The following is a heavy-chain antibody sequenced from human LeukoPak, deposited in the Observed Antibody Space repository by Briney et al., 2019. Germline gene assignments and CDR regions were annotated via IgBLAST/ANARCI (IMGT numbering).Heavy chain of an antibody. CDR3: TTDTVNYYYYYGMDV. CDR1: GFTFSSYA. CDR2: IKSKTDGGTT. Sequence: GGSLRLSCAASGFTFSSYAMSWVRQAPGKGLEWVGRIKSKTDGGTTDYAAPVKGRFTSSRDDSKNTLYLQMNSLKTEDTAVYYCTTDTVNYYYYYGMDVWGQGTTVTVSS. V-gene: IGHV3-15*01. J-gene: IGHJ6*02. D-gene: IGHD4-17*01.